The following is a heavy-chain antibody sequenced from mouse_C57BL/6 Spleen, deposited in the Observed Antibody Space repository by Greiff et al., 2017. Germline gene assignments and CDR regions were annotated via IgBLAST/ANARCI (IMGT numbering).Heavy chain of an antibody. V-gene: IGHV1-69*01. CDR1: GYTFTSYW. J-gene: IGHJ2*01. CDR2: LDPSDSYT. Sequence: VQLQQPGAELVMPGASVKLSCKASGYTFTSYWMHWVKQRPGQGLEWIGELDPSDSYTNYNQKFKGKSTLTVDKSSSTAYMQLSSLTSEDSAVYYCASGGNDYDRRFDYWGTGTTLTVSS. CDR3: ASGGNDYDRRFDY. D-gene: IGHD2-4*01.